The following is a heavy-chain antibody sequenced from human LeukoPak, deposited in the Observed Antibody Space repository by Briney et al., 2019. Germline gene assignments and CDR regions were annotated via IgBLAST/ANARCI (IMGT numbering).Heavy chain of an antibody. Sequence: SVKVSWKASGGTFSSYAISWVRQAPAQGLEWMGRIIPIFGIANYAQKFQGRVTITADKSTSTAYMELSSLRSEDTAVYYCARAEGSSGTFDYWGQGTLVTVSS. CDR3: ARAEGSSGTFDY. V-gene: IGHV1-69*04. CDR2: IIPIFGIA. CDR1: GGTFSSYA. J-gene: IGHJ4*02. D-gene: IGHD3-22*01.